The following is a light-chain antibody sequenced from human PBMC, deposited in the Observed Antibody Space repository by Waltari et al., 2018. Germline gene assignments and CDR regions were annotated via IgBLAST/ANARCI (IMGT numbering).Light chain of an antibody. V-gene: IGLV1-44*01. J-gene: IGLJ3*02. CDR3: ATWDDNLKGL. CDR1: TSNIGSNA. CDR2: TTN. Sequence: QSLLTQPASASGTPGQRVTISCSGSTSNIGSNAVNWYQVVPGTAPKPLIYTTNQRPSWVPDRFSGSKSGTSASLAISGLQSDDEADYYCATWDDNLKGLFGGGTKLTVL.